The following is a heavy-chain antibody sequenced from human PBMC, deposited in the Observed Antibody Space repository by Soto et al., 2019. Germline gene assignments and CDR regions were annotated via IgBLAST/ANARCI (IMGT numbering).Heavy chain of an antibody. J-gene: IGHJ6*02. CDR1: GFTFSDYY. CDR3: ARDGGYYSGMDV. Sequence: QVQLVESGGGLVKPGGSLRLSCAASGFTFSDYYMSLIRHVPWKGLEWVSYISSSGSTIYYAESLKGRCTISRDNAKNSLYLQMNSLRAEDTAVYYCARDGGYYSGMDVWGQGTTVTVSS. V-gene: IGHV3-11*01. D-gene: IGHD2-15*01. CDR2: ISSSGSTI.